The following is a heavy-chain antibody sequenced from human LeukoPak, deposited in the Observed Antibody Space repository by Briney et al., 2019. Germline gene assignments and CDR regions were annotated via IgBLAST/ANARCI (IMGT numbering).Heavy chain of an antibody. D-gene: IGHD6-19*01. J-gene: IGHJ4*02. V-gene: IGHV1-46*01. CDR3: ARGGPQWLVLRKRFCFDS. Sequence: ASVKVSCKSSGYTFTSYYIHWVRQAPGQGLEWMGIISPSGGGTGYAQNFQGRITMTRDTSTSTVYMELSSLRSEDTAVYFCARGGPQWLVLRKRFCFDSWGQGTLVTVSS. CDR1: GYTFTSYY. CDR2: ISPSGGGT.